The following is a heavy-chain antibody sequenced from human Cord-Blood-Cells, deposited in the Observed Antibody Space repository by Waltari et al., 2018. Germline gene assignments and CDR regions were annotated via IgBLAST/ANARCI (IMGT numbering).Heavy chain of an antibody. Sequence: EVQLVESGGGLVQPGGSLKLSCAASGFTFSGSAMHWVRQASGKGLEWVGRIRSKANSYATAYVASGKGRCTISRDDSKNTAYLQMNSLKTEDTAVYYCTRHSNSGSDYWGQGTLVTVSS. V-gene: IGHV3-73*02. D-gene: IGHD2-21*01. J-gene: IGHJ4*02. CDR2: IRSKANSYAT. CDR1: GFTFSGSA. CDR3: TRHSNSGSDY.